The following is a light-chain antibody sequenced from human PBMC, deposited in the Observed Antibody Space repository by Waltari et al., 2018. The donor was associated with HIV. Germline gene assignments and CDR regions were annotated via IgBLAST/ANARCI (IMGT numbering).Light chain of an antibody. J-gene: IGLJ1*01. CDR2: RNN. Sequence: QSVLTQLPSASGTPGQRVTISCCGSSSNHGSKYVYLYQQLPGTAPKLLIYRNNQRPSGVPDRFSGSKSGTSASLAISGLRSEDEADYYCAAWDDSLSVVYVFGTGTKVTVL. CDR3: AAWDDSLSVVYV. CDR1: SSNHGSKY. V-gene: IGLV1-47*01.